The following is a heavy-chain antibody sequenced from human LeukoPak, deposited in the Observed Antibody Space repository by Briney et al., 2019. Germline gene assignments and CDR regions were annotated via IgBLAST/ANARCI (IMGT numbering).Heavy chain of an antibody. CDR2: INHSGST. CDR3: ARGPNLTGYAFDI. Sequence: KPSETLSLTCAVYGGSFSGYYWSWIRQPPGKGLEWIGEINHSGSTNYNPSLKSRVTISVDTSKNQFSLKLSSVTAADTAVYYRARGPNLTGYAFDIWGQGTMVTVSS. V-gene: IGHV4-34*01. CDR1: GGSFSGYY. J-gene: IGHJ3*02. D-gene: IGHD3-9*01.